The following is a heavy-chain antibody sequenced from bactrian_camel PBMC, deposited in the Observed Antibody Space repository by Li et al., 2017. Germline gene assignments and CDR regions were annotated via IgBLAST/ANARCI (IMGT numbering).Heavy chain of an antibody. CDR1: GSIYGGAC. J-gene: IGHJ4*01. CDR3: AEGRGSRGEHCYSLNY. D-gene: IGHD6*01. Sequence: QVQLVESGGGSVQAGGSLRLSCGASGSIYGGACVGWLRQAPGKEREGVAAIDSDGAASYADSVKGRFTISQDNAKNTVYLQMNNLQPEDTAMYYCAEGRGSRGEHCYSLNYWGQGTQVTVS. CDR2: IDSDGAA. V-gene: IGHV3S26*01.